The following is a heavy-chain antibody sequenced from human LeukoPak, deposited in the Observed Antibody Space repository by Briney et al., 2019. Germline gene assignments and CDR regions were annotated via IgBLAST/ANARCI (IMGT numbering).Heavy chain of an antibody. Sequence: SGTLSLTCAVSGGSISSSNWWSWVRQPPGKGLEWIGEIYHSGSTNYNPSLKSRVTISVDKSKNQFSLKLSSVTAADTAVYYCARIMITFGGPIGLGDWGQGTLVTVSS. CDR3: ARIMITFGGPIGLGD. D-gene: IGHD3-16*01. V-gene: IGHV4-4*02. CDR2: IYHSGST. J-gene: IGHJ4*02. CDR1: GGSISSSNW.